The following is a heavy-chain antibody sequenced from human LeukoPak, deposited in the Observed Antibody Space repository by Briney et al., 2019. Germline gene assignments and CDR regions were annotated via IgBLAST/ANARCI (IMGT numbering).Heavy chain of an antibody. J-gene: IGHJ4*02. Sequence: GSLRLSCAASGFTFSSYEMNWVRQAPGKGLEWVSYISSSGSTIYYADSVKGRFTISRDNAKNSLYLQMNSLRAEDTAVYYCAREGSYSSGFDYWGQGTLVTVSS. CDR1: GFTFSSYE. CDR3: AREGSYSSGFDY. CDR2: ISSSGSTI. V-gene: IGHV3-48*03. D-gene: IGHD6-19*01.